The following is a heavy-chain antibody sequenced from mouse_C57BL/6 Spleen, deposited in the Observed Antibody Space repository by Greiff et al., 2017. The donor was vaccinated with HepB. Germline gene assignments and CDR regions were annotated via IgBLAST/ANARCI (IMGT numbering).Heavy chain of an antibody. D-gene: IGHD1-1*01. CDR2: ISSGGSYT. V-gene: IGHV5-6*01. J-gene: IGHJ3*01. CDR1: GFTFSSYG. Sequence: EVMLVESGGDLVKPGGSLKLSCAASGFTFSSYGMSWVRQTPDKRLEWVATISSGGSYTYYPDSVKGRFAISRDNAKHTLYLQMSSLKSEDTAMYYCARYYGSSSAWFAYWGQGTLVTVSA. CDR3: ARYYGSSSAWFAY.